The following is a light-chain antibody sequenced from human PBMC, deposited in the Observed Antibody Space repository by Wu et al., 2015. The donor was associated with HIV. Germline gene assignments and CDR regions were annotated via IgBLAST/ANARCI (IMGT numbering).Light chain of an antibody. Sequence: DIQMIQSPSSLSASVRDRVTITCRASQAISNYLAWYQQKSGKVPKLLIYAASVLQSGVPPRFSGSGVGTKFTLTISDLQPEDVATYYCQRYNSVPSGSFGQGTKLEI. CDR3: QRYNSVPSGS. CDR1: QAISNY. CDR2: AAS. J-gene: IGKJ2*04. V-gene: IGKV1-27*01.